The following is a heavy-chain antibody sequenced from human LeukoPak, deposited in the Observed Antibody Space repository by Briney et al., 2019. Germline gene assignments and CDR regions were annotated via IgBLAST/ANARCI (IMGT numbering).Heavy chain of an antibody. CDR1: GFTFSSYA. CDR3: ARGTTVTDYFDY. D-gene: IGHD4-17*01. J-gene: IGHJ4*02. CDR2: ISYDGSNK. Sequence: PGRSLRLSCAASGFTFSSYAMHWVRQAPDKGLEWVAVISYDGSNKYYADSVKGRFTISRDNSKNTLYLQMNSLRAEDTAVYYCARGTTVTDYFDYWGQGTLVTVSS. V-gene: IGHV3-30*04.